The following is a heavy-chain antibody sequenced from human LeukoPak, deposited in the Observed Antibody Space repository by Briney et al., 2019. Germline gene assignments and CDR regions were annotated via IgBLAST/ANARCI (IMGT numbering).Heavy chain of an antibody. CDR3: ARLTGGVIVPDY. CDR2: IYHSGST. V-gene: IGHV4-39*07. D-gene: IGHD3-16*02. Sequence: SETLSLTCTVSGGSISSSSYYWGWIRQPPGKGLEWIGSIYHSGSTYYIPSLKSRVTISVDTSKNQFSLKLSSVTAADTAVYYCARLTGGVIVPDYWGQGTLVTVSS. CDR1: GGSISSSSYY. J-gene: IGHJ4*02.